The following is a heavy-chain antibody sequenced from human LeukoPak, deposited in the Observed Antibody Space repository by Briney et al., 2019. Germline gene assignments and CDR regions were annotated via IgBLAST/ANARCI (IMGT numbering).Heavy chain of an antibody. Sequence: ASVKVSCKASGYTFTCYYIHWVRQAPGQGLEWMGRVNPNSGGTDYAQKFQGRVTMTRDTSISTAYVELSSLRSDDTAVYYCARSGSYPLDYWGQGTLVTVSS. J-gene: IGHJ4*02. D-gene: IGHD1-26*01. CDR2: VNPNSGGT. CDR3: ARSGSYPLDY. CDR1: GYTFTCYY. V-gene: IGHV1-2*06.